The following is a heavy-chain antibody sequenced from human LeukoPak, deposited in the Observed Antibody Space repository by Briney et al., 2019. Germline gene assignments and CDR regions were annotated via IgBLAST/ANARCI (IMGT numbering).Heavy chain of an antibody. CDR1: GGPISSYY. CDR3: ARVHYSGSGSYLDY. D-gene: IGHD3-10*01. J-gene: IGHJ4*02. CDR2: IYYSGST. V-gene: IGHV4-59*01. Sequence: SETLSLTCTVSGGPISSYYWSWIRQPPGKGLEWIGYIYYSGSTNYNPSLKSRVTISVDTSKNQFSLKLSSVTAAGTAVYYCARVHYSGSGSYLDYWGQGTLVTVSS.